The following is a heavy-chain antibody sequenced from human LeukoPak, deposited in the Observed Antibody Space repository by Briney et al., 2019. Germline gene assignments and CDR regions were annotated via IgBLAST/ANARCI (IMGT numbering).Heavy chain of an antibody. Sequence: SQTLSLTCIVSGGSISSGDYYWSWIRQPPGKGLEWIGYIYYSGSTYYNPSLKSRVTISVDTSKNQFSLKLSSVTAADTAVYYCARGEGYCSSTSCHGEYFQHWGQGTLVTVSS. CDR3: ARGEGYCSSTSCHGEYFQH. V-gene: IGHV4-30-4*01. D-gene: IGHD2-2*01. CDR1: GGSISSGDYY. J-gene: IGHJ1*01. CDR2: IYYSGST.